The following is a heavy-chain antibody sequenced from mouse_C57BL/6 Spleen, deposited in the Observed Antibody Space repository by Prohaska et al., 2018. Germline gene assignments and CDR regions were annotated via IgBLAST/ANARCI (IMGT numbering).Heavy chain of an antibody. CDR1: GYTFTSYW. D-gene: IGHD2-4*01. Sequence: QVQLQQPGAELVNPGASVKLSCKPSGYTFTSYWMQWVKQRPGQGLEWIGEIDPSDSYTNYNQKCKGKATLTVDTCSSTAYMQLSSLTSEDAAVYYCARYDYDLDYWGQGTTLTVSS. V-gene: IGHV1-50*01. J-gene: IGHJ2*01. CDR2: IDPSDSYT. CDR3: ARYDYDLDY.